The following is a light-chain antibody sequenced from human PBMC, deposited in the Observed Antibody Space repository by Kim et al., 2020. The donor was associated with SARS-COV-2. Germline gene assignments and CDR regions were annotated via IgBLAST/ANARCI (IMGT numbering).Light chain of an antibody. CDR3: GSWHNNQII. V-gene: IGLV1-51*01. CDR2: DNN. J-gene: IGLJ2*01. Sequence: PGQTVPISGSVTSSNIGSNYVSWYQQIPGTAPKLLIYDNNKRPSGIPDRFSGSKSATSATLGVTGLQTGDEADYYCGSWHNNQIIFGGGTRLTVL. CDR1: SSNIGSNY.